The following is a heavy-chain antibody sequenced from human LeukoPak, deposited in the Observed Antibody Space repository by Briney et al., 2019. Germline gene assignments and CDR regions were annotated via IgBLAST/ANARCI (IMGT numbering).Heavy chain of an antibody. D-gene: IGHD1-26*01. V-gene: IGHV4-30-4*08. CDR1: GGSISSGDYY. Sequence: SETLSLTCTVSGGSISSGDYYWSWIRQPPGKGLEWIGYIYYSGSTYYNPSLKSRVTISVDTSKNQFSLKLSSVTAADTAVYYCARGAQGAGIGFDYWGQGTLVAVSS. CDR2: IYYSGST. J-gene: IGHJ4*02. CDR3: ARGAQGAGIGFDY.